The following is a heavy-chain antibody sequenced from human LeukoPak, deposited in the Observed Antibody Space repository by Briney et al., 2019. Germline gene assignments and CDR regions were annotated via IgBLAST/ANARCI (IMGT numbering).Heavy chain of an antibody. CDR3: AKACGMSRPYYYYMDV. CDR2: ISYDGTNK. CDR1: GFTFSSYT. D-gene: IGHD6-25*01. J-gene: IGHJ6*03. V-gene: IGHV3-30-3*01. Sequence: GRSLRLSCAPSGFTFSSYTMHWVRQAPGKGLEWVAVISYDGTNKYYADSVKGRFTISRDNSKNTLYLQMNSLRAEDTAVYYCAKACGMSRPYYYYMDVWGKGTTVTVSS.